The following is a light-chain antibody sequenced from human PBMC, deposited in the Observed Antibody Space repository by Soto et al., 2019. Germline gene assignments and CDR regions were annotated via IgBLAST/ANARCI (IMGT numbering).Light chain of an antibody. V-gene: IGLV2-14*03. J-gene: IGLJ1*01. CDR2: DVS. CDR3: SSYTSSSTYV. Sequence: QSVLTQPASVSGSPGQSITISCTGTSSDVGGYNHVSWYQHHPGKAPKVIIYDVSNRPSGVSNRFSGSKSGNTASLTFSGLQAEDEADYYCSSYTSSSTYVFGTGTKVT. CDR1: SSDVGGYNH.